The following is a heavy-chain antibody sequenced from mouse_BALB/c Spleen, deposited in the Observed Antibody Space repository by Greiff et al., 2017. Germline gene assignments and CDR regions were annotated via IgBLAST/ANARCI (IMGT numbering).Heavy chain of an antibody. CDR2: IRSKSNNYAT. Sequence: EVQLVESGGGLVQPKGSLKLSCAASGFTFNTYAMNWVRQAPGKGLEWVARIRSKSNNYATYYADSVKDRFTISRDDSQSMLYLQMNNLKTEDTAMYYCVYYDFAYWGQGTLVTVSA. CDR1: GFTFNTYA. CDR3: VYYDFAY. V-gene: IGHV10-1*02. J-gene: IGHJ3*01. D-gene: IGHD1-1*01.